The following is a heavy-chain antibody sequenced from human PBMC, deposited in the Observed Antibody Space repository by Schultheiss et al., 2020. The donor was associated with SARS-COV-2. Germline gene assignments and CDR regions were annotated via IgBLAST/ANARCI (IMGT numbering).Heavy chain of an antibody. V-gene: IGHV4-59*01. D-gene: IGHD6-13*01. CDR3: AREPIAAADWFDP. Sequence: SQTLSLTCAVYGGSFSGYYWSWIRQPPGKGLEWIGYIYYSGSTNYNPSLKSRVTISVDTSKNQFSLKLSSVTAADTAVYYCAREPIAAADWFDPWGQGTLVTVSS. J-gene: IGHJ5*02. CDR1: GGSFSGYY. CDR2: IYYSGST.